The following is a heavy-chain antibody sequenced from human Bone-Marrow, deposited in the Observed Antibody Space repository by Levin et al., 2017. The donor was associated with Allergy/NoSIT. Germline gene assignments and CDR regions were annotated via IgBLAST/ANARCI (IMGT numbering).Heavy chain of an antibody. CDR2: ISYDGSNK. CDR1: GFTFSNYA. V-gene: IGHV3-30-3*01. D-gene: IGHD2-15*01. CDR3: ARDLSQVSAFCRGGSCYSPSDD. Sequence: SCADSGFTFSNYAMHWVRQAPGKGLEWVAVISYDGSNKYYADSVKGRFTISRDNSKNTLYLQMNSLRAEDTAVYYCARDLSQVSAFCRGGSCYSPSDDWGQGTLVTVSS. J-gene: IGHJ4*02.